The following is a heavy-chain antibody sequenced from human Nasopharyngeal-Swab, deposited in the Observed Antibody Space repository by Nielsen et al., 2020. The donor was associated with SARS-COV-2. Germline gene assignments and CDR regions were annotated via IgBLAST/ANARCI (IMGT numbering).Heavy chain of an antibody. CDR3: ARDKGSCSGGSCPAPVAMDV. CDR2: IKQDGSEK. CDR1: GFTFSSYW. Sequence: GESLKISCAASGFTFSSYWMSWVRQAPGKGLEWVANIKQDGSEKYYVDSVKGRFTISRDNAKNSLYLQMNSLRAEDTAVYYCARDKGSCSGGSCPAPVAMDVWGQGTTVTVSS. J-gene: IGHJ6*02. D-gene: IGHD2-15*01. V-gene: IGHV3-7*03.